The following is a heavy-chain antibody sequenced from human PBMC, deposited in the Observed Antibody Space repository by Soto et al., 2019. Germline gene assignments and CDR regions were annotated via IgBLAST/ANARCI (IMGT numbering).Heavy chain of an antibody. Sequence: GESLKISCKGSGYSFTSYWISWVRQMPGKGLEWLGRIDPSDSYTNYSPSFQGHVTISADKSISTAYLQWSSLKASDTAMYYCARQRGVAVDMNSFDYWGQGTRATV. CDR3: ARQRGVAVDMNSFDY. J-gene: IGHJ4*02. CDR1: GYSFTSYW. D-gene: IGHD3-3*01. V-gene: IGHV5-10-1*01. CDR2: IDPSDSYT.